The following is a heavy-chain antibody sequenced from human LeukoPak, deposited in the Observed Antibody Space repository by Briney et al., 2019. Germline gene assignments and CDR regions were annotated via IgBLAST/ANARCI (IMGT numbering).Heavy chain of an antibody. CDR1: GGSISSSSYY. J-gene: IGHJ6*03. V-gene: IGHV4-39*07. Sequence: KPSETLSLTCTVSGGSISSSSYYWGWLRQPPGKGLEWIGSIYYSGSTYYNPSLKSRVTISVDTSKNQFSLKLSSVTAADTAVYYCARVGYGFGLSYYYYYMDVWGKGTTVTVSS. D-gene: IGHD3-10*01. CDR3: ARVGYGFGLSYYYYYMDV. CDR2: IYYSGST.